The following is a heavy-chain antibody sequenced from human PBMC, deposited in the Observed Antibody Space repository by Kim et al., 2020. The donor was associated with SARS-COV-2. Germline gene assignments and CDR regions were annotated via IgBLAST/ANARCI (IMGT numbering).Heavy chain of an antibody. D-gene: IGHD3-10*01. J-gene: IGHJ5*02. CDR1: GGTFSSYA. Sequence: SVKVSCKASGGTFSSYAISWVRQAPGQGLEWMGRIIPIFGIANYAQKFQGRVTITADKSTSTAYMELSSLRSEDTTVYYCARGGGPRGTPFYPFDPWGQGTLVTVSS. CDR3: ARGGGPRGTPFYPFDP. CDR2: IIPIFGIA. V-gene: IGHV1-69*04.